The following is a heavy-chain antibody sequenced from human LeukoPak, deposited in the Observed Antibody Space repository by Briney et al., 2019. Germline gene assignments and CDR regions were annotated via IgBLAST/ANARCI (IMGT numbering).Heavy chain of an antibody. V-gene: IGHV3-48*01. J-gene: IGHJ4*02. CDR3: ARGLWFGELSYFDY. CDR2: ISSSSSTI. CDR1: GFTFSSYS. Sequence: GGSLRLSCAASGFTFSSYSMNWVRQAPGKGLEWVSYISSSSSTIYYADSVKGRFTISRDNAKNSLYLQMNSLRAEDTAVYYCARGLWFGELSYFDYWGQGTLVTVSS. D-gene: IGHD3-10*01.